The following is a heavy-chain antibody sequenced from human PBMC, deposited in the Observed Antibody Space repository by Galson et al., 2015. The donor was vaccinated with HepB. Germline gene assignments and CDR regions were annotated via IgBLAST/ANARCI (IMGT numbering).Heavy chain of an antibody. CDR1: GFTFSSYT. J-gene: IGHJ4*02. Sequence: SLRLSCAASGFTFSSYTMSWVRQAPGKGLEWVSLIGSGGGTYYADSVKGRFTISRDNSKNTLYLQMNSLRAEDTAVYYCAKGGQHDYWGQGALVTVSS. CDR2: IGSGGGT. V-gene: IGHV3-23*01. CDR3: AKGGQHDY. D-gene: IGHD2-15*01.